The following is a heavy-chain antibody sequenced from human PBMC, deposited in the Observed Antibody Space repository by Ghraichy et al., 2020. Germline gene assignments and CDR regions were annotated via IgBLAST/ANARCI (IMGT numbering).Heavy chain of an antibody. D-gene: IGHD6-19*01. CDR2: INHSGST. CDR1: GGSFSGYY. J-gene: IGHJ6*03. Sequence: SETLSLTCAVYGGSFSGYYWSWIRQPPGKGLEWIGEINHSGSTNYNPSLKSRVTISVDTSKNQFSLKLSSVTAADTAVYYCARGIGAVAWYYYYYMDVWGKGTMVTVSS. CDR3: ARGIGAVAWYYYYYMDV. V-gene: IGHV4-34*01.